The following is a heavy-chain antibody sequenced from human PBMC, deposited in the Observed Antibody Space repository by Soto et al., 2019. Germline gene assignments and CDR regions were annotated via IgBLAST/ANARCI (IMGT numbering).Heavy chain of an antibody. CDR3: AAHRWELGYFDS. D-gene: IGHD1-26*01. Sequence: QLQLQESGPGLVKPSETLSLACTVSGGSISSRTYYWGWIRQPPGKGLEWIGSMFFSGRTYYNPSLQSRVTTSVDTSKNQFDLKVTSVTAADTAVYYCAAHRWELGYFDSWGQGTLVTVSS. V-gene: IGHV4-39*01. CDR2: MFFSGRT. CDR1: GGSISSRTYY. J-gene: IGHJ4*02.